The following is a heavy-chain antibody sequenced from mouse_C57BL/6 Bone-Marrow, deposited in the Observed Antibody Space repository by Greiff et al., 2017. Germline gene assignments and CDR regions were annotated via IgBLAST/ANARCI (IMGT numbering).Heavy chain of an antibody. CDR3: ARPLYYGSSYGYFDV. CDR1: GYSFTSYY. CDR2: IYPGSGNT. V-gene: IGHV1-66*01. D-gene: IGHD1-1*01. J-gene: IGHJ1*03. Sequence: QVQLQQSGPELVKPGASVKISCKASGYSFTSYYIHWVKQRPGQGLEWIGWIYPGSGNTKYNEKFKGKATLTADTSSSTAYMQLSSLTSEDSAVYYCARPLYYGSSYGYFDVWGTGTTVTVAS.